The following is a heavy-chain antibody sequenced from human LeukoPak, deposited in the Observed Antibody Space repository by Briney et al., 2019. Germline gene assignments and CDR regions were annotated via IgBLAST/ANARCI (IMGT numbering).Heavy chain of an antibody. Sequence: PGGSLRLSCSVSGFIFSSSAMHWVRQAPGKGLEDVSGISTNGDTTYCADSVKGRFTISRDNSKNTLYLQMNSLRAEDTAVYYCAKWRGYSSGWSRAPFDYWGQGTLVTVSS. V-gene: IGHV3-64*04. CDR3: AKWRGYSSGWSRAPFDY. CDR1: GFIFSSSA. D-gene: IGHD6-19*01. CDR2: ISTNGDTT. J-gene: IGHJ4*02.